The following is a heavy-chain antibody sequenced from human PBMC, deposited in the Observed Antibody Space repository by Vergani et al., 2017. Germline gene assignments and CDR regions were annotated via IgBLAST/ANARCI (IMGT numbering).Heavy chain of an antibody. CDR1: GFIFSSHG. V-gene: IGHV3-30*02. CDR2: IRYDGSRR. Sequence: QVQLVEWGGGVVQPGGSLRLSCTASGFIFSSHGMHWVRQAPGKGLEWVAFIRYDGSRRDYGESVKGRFTISRDNSKNTLYLQMNSLRAEDTAVYYCAKDPGRLGYFDYWGQGTLVTVSS. J-gene: IGHJ4*02. D-gene: IGHD3-10*01. CDR3: AKDPGRLGYFDY.